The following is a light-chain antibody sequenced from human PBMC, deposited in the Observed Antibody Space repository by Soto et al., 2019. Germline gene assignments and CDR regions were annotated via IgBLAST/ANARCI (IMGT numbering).Light chain of an antibody. CDR3: TSYTTSDTLV. Sequence: QSALTQPASVSGSPGQSITTSCTGTSSDVGYYNYVSWYQQHPGKAPKLIIYEVSNRPSGVSNRFSGSKSGNTASLTISGLQAEDDADYYCTSYTTSDTLVFGGGTKLTVL. CDR2: EVS. J-gene: IGLJ3*02. CDR1: SSDVGYYNY. V-gene: IGLV2-14*01.